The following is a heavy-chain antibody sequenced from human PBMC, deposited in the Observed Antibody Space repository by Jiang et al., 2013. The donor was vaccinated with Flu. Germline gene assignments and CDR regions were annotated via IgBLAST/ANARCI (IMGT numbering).Heavy chain of an antibody. CDR2: ISGSGTTT. V-gene: IGHV3-23*01. J-gene: IGHJ4*02. D-gene: IGHD3-10*01. Sequence: QLFGVWGRLGTAWGVLETHLCSLWIHLRQQCHELGPPGSREGLEWVSTISGSGTTTYYADSVKGRFTISRDNSKNTLYLQMNSLRLEDRAVYFCAKDSPQIRGANYFDFWGQGTLVTVSS. CDR3: AKDSPQIRGANYFDF. CDR1: IHLRQQC.